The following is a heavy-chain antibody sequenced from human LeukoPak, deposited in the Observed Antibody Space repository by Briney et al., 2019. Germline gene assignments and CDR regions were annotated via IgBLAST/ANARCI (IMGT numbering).Heavy chain of an antibody. CDR1: GGTFSSYA. CDR2: IIPILGIA. Sequence: GASVKVSCKASGGTFSSYAISWVRQAPGQGLEWMGRIIPILGIANYAQKFQGRVTITADKSTSTAYMELSSLRSEDTAVYYCARGYCSSTSCFPNDAFDIWGQGTMVTVSS. J-gene: IGHJ3*02. CDR3: ARGYCSSTSCFPNDAFDI. V-gene: IGHV1-69*04. D-gene: IGHD2-2*01.